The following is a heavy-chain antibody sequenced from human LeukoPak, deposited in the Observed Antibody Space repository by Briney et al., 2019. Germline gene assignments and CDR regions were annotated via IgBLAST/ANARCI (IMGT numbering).Heavy chain of an antibody. Sequence: TGGSLRLSCAASGFTFSSYAMSWVRQSPGKGLEWVSAITGSGGSTYYADSVKGRFTISRDNSKKTLYLQMNSLRAEDAAVYYCAKMDSGSYYVLDYWGQGTLVTVSS. CDR1: GFTFSSYA. CDR2: ITGSGGST. D-gene: IGHD1-26*01. J-gene: IGHJ4*02. V-gene: IGHV3-23*01. CDR3: AKMDSGSYYVLDY.